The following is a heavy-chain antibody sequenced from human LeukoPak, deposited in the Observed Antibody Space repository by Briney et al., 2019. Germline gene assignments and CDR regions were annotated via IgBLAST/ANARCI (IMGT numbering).Heavy chain of an antibody. CDR2: MDADGSNT. Sequence: GGSLRLSCVASGFTFKNSWMHWVRQAPGKGLVWVSRMDADGSNTHYVDSVKGRFTISRDNAKDTLYLQMNSLRVEDTAVYYCVRGGWYLYNALDIWGQGTLVTVSS. D-gene: IGHD6-19*01. CDR3: VRGGWYLYNALDI. J-gene: IGHJ3*02. CDR1: GFTFKNSW. V-gene: IGHV3-74*01.